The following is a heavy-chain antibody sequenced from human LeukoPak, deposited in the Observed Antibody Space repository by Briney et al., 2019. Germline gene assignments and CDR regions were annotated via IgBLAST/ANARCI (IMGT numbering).Heavy chain of an antibody. J-gene: IGHJ4*02. Sequence: SETLSLTCTVSGGSISSYYWSWIRLPPGKGLEWSGYIYYSGSTNYIPSLKSGVTISVDTSKNQSSLKLSSVTAADTAVYYCARHSRVLTGYYIWGQGTLVTVSS. D-gene: IGHD3-9*01. CDR1: GGSISSYY. CDR3: ARHSRVLTGYYI. V-gene: IGHV4-59*08. CDR2: IYYSGST.